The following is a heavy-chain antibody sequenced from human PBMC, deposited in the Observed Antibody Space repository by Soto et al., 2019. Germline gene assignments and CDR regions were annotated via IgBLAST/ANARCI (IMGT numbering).Heavy chain of an antibody. CDR1: GGTFSSFA. J-gene: IGHJ6*02. V-gene: IGHV1-69*12. Sequence: QVLLVQSGAEVKKPGSSVRVSCKTSGGTFSSFAISWVRLAPGQGLEWMGVIVPMFAAPTYAQKFQGRVSITADESTRTAYMELSSLRSDDTAVYYCARDRVMRGNAYYYGMDVWGQGTTVTVSS. CDR2: IVPMFAAP. CDR3: ARDRVMRGNAYYYGMDV. D-gene: IGHD2-21*01.